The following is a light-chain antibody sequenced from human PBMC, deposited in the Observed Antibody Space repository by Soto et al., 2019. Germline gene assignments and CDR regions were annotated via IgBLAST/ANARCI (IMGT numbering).Light chain of an antibody. J-gene: IGKJ3*01. Sequence: EIVLTQSPDTLSLYPGERATLSCRASQSVGRNYLAWYQQKPGQAPRLLIYGVSSRAAGIPDSFSGSGSGTDFPLANSTPEPDDFSVFYYPAYDVSPLTFCPETKVVLK. V-gene: IGKV3-20*01. CDR2: GVS. CDR3: PAYDVSPLT. CDR1: QSVGRNY.